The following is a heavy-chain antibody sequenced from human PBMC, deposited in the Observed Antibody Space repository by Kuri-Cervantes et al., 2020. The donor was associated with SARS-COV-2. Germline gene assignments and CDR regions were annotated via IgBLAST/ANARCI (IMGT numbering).Heavy chain of an antibody. V-gene: IGHV4-30-4*08. CDR3: ARDSRSSYQVLLDHYYYSYMDV. CDR1: GGSISSGDYY. D-gene: IGHD3-3*01. Sequence: SETLSLTCTVSGGSISSGDYYWTWIRQPPGKGLEWIGFIYYTETTSYTPSLKSRVTISFDTSKNQFSLRLTSVTVADTAVYYCARDSRSSYQVLLDHYYYSYMDVWDKGTTVTVSS. CDR2: IYYTETT. J-gene: IGHJ6*03.